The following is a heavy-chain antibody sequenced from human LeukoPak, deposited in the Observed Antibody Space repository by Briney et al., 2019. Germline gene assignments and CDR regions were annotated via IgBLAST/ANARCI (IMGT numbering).Heavy chain of an antibody. CDR1: GGSISRSSYY. CDR2: INHSGST. V-gene: IGHV4-39*07. D-gene: IGHD3-3*01. Sequence: SETLSLTCTVSGGSISRSSYYWGWIRQPPGKGLEWIGEINHSGSTNYNPSLKSRVTISVDTSKNQFSLKLSSVTAADTAVYYCARETLDFWSGEGYWGQGTLVTVSS. J-gene: IGHJ4*02. CDR3: ARETLDFWSGEGY.